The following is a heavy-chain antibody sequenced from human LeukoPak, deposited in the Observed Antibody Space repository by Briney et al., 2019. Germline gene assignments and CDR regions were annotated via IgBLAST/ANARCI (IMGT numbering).Heavy chain of an antibody. CDR1: GGTFSDYA. D-gene: IGHD6-6*01. J-gene: IGHJ3*02. Sequence: ASVKVSCKASGGTFSDYAISWVRQAPGQGLEWMGGIIPRFGKTNYAKKFPGRLTITTDESTSTVYMELISLRSEDTAVYYCARSNEYSSPEGDAFDIWGQGTMVTVSS. CDR3: ARSNEYSSPEGDAFDI. V-gene: IGHV1-69*05. CDR2: IIPRFGKT.